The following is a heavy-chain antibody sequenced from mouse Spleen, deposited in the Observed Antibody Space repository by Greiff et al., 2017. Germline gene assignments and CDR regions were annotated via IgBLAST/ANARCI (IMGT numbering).Heavy chain of an antibody. D-gene: IGHD2-1*01. V-gene: IGHV1-15*01. CDR3: TRGGKGYFDV. CDR2: IDPETGGT. Sequence: VQLQQPGAELVRPGASVTLSCKASGYTFTDYEMHWVKQTPVHGLEWIGAIDPETGGTAYNQKFKGKATLTADKSSSTAYMELRSLTSEDSAVYYCTRGGKGYFDVWGAGTTVTVSS. J-gene: IGHJ1*01. CDR1: GYTFTDYE.